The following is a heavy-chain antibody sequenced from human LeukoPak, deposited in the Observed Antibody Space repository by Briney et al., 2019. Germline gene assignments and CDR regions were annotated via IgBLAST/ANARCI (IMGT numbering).Heavy chain of an antibody. CDR1: GGSISSYY. D-gene: IGHD3-22*01. J-gene: IGHJ4*02. CDR2: IYHTGST. CDR3: AKGGQYYYDSSAHYY. V-gene: IGHV4-59*12. Sequence: SETLSLTCTVSGGSISSYYWSWIRQPPGKGLEWIGYIYHTGSTNYNPSLKSRVTISVDTSKNQFSLKLSSVTAADTAVYFCAKGGQYYYDSSAHYYWGQGILVTVSP.